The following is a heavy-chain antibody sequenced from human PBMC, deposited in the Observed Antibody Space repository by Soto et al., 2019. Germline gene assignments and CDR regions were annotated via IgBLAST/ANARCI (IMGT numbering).Heavy chain of an antibody. CDR2: ISSGSSYI. Sequence: EVQLVESGGGLAKPGGSLRLSCAASGFTFSTYTMNWVRQAPGKGLEWVSSISSGSSYIYYADSVRGRFTISRDNPKNSLYLQMTSLRAEDTAVYFCARGATTVSTGVDYWGQGTLVTVSS. D-gene: IGHD4-17*01. J-gene: IGHJ4*02. CDR1: GFTFSTYT. CDR3: ARGATTVSTGVDY. V-gene: IGHV3-21*01.